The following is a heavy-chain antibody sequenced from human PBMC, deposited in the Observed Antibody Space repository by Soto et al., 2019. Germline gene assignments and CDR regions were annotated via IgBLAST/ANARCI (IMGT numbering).Heavy chain of an antibody. D-gene: IGHD6-13*01. V-gene: IGHV3-23*01. Sequence: EVQLLESGGGLVQPGGSLRLSCAASGFTFSSYAMSWVRQAPGKGLEWVSAISGSGGSTYYADAVKGRFTISRDNSKNTLYLPMNSLRAEDTAVYYCAKQGRFMSLAAATAFDIWGQGTMVTVSS. CDR2: ISGSGGST. CDR3: AKQGRFMSLAAATAFDI. CDR1: GFTFSSYA. J-gene: IGHJ3*02.